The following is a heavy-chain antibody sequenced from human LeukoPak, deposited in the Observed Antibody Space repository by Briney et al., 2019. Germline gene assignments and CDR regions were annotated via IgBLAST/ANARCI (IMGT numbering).Heavy chain of an antibody. D-gene: IGHD3-9*01. J-gene: IGHJ4*02. CDR1: GYNFTNYW. CDR2: IDPGDSYT. V-gene: IGHV5-10-1*01. Sequence: GESLKISCKGSGYNFTNYWINRVGQMPGKDLYWMGRIDPGDSYTNYSPSFQGHVTMSADKSISTAYLRWSSLKASDTAMYYCAILPFDSAFDYWGQGTLVTVSS. CDR3: AILPFDSAFDY.